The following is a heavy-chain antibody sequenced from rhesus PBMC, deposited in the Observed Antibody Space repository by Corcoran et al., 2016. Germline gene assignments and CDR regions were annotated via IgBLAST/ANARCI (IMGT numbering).Heavy chain of an antibody. CDR1: GGSINSRNW. CDR3: ARRRGTTLDY. D-gene: IGHD1-14*01. J-gene: IGHJ4*01. CDR2: IYSKSESN. Sequence: QVQLQESGPGLVKPSETLSLTCAVSGGSINSRNWWSWIRQPPGKGMEWIGGIYSKSESNNYNPALKSRVTSSKDTSKNQFSLKLSSVTAADTAGYYCARRRGTTLDYWGQGVLVTVSS. V-gene: IGHV4S12*01.